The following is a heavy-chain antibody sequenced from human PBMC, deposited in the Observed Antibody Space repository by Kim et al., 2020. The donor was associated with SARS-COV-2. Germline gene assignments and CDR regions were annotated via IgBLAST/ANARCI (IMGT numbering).Heavy chain of an antibody. CDR3: AKFLTATGSFDT. CDR2: IFNGDSI. CDR1: GDSMTSGDW. V-gene: IGHV4-4*02. D-gene: IGHD3-9*01. J-gene: IGHJ4*02. Sequence: SETLSLTCAVSGDSMTSGDWWTWVRQPPGKGLEWIGEIFNGDSINYNQSLQSRVTLSIDTSKNHFYLRLTSVTAADTAVYYCAKFLTATGSFDTWGQGTLVTVS.